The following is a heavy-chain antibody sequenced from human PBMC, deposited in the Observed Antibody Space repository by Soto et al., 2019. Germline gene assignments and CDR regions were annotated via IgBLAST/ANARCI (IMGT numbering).Heavy chain of an antibody. CDR3: AALENYDFWSGYYPIYYYYGMAV. CDR2: IIPIFGTA. Sequence: QVQLVQSGAEVKKPGSSVKVSCKASGGTFSSYAISWVRQAPGQGLEWMGGIIPIFGTANYAQKFQGRVTITADKSTSTAYMELSSLRSEDTAVYYCAALENYDFWSGYYPIYYYYGMAVWGQGTTVTVSS. D-gene: IGHD3-3*01. V-gene: IGHV1-69*06. CDR1: GGTFSSYA. J-gene: IGHJ6*02.